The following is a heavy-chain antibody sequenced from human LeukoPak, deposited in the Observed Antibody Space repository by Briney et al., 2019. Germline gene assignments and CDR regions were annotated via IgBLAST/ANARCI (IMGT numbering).Heavy chain of an antibody. J-gene: IGHJ4*02. CDR2: IGSTSSTI. CDR1: GFTFSSYT. Sequence: GGSLRLSCAASGFTFSSYTMNWVRQAPGKGLEWVSYIGSTSSTIYYADPVKGRFTISRDNAKNSLYLQMKSLRAEDTAVYYCARDRNTDFWSGYYTNYCDYWGQGTLVTVSS. V-gene: IGHV3-48*01. D-gene: IGHD3-3*01. CDR3: ARDRNTDFWSGYYTNYCDY.